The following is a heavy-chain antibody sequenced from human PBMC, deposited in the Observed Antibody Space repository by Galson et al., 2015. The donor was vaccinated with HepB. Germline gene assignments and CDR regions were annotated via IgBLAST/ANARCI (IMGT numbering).Heavy chain of an antibody. CDR2: ISYSGST. CDR3: ARHDSGTYSFIDY. CDR1: GGSISSYY. J-gene: IGHJ4*02. D-gene: IGHD1-26*01. V-gene: IGHV4-59*08. Sequence: ETLSLTCTVSGGSISSYYWSWIRQPPGKELEWMGYISYSGSTNYNPSLKSRVIISVDTSKNRFSLKLSSVTAADTAVYYCARHDSGTYSFIDYWGQGTLVTVSS.